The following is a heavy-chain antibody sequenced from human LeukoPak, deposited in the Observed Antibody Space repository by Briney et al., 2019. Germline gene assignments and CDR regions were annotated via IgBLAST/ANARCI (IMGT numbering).Heavy chain of an antibody. J-gene: IGHJ3*02. D-gene: IGHD1-26*01. CDR2: IYSDNT. CDR3: ARGGSYLSAFDI. V-gene: IGHV3-53*01. Sequence: GGSLRLSCTVSGFTVSSNSMSWVRQAPGKGLEWVSFIYSDNTHYSDSVKGRFTISRDNSKNTLYLQMNSLRGEDTAVYYCARGGSYLSAFDIWGQGTMVTVSS. CDR1: GFTVSSNS.